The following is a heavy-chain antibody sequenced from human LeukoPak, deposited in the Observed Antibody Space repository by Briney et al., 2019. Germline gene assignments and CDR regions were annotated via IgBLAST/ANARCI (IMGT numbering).Heavy chain of an antibody. CDR1: GFTFSSYS. CDR2: ISSSSSYI. CDR3: AREYYYDSSGYYFDY. V-gene: IGHV3-21*01. J-gene: IGHJ4*02. D-gene: IGHD3-22*01. Sequence: GGSLRLSCAASGFTFSSYSMNWVRQAPGKGLEWVSSISSSSSYIYYADSVKGRFTISRDNAKNSLYMQMNSLRAEDTAVYYCAREYYYDSSGYYFDYWGQGTLVTVSS.